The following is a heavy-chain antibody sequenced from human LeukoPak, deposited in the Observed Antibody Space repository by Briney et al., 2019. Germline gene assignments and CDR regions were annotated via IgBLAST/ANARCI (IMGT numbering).Heavy chain of an antibody. CDR1: GFTFSTFA. D-gene: IGHD2-2*01. Sequence: PGGSLRLSCAASGFTFSTFAMIWVRQPPGKGLEWVSGISGSGGNTDYADSVKGRFTISRDNSKNTLDLQMNSLRAEDTALYYCAKEDCSSTSCYSRYWGQGTLVTVSS. V-gene: IGHV3-23*01. CDR2: ISGSGGNT. CDR3: AKEDCSSTSCYSRY. J-gene: IGHJ4*02.